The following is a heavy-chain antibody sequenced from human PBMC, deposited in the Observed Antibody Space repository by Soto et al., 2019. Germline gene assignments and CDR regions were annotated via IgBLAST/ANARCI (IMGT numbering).Heavy chain of an antibody. D-gene: IGHD2-2*02. CDR3: ARGGSIVVEPAATPDFDP. Sequence: QVQLVQSGAEVKKPGASVKVSCKASGYTFTDYYMAWVRQAPGQGLEWMGWINPNSGGTDYAQKFQGRVTMTRDTSINTAYVELRSLSSDDTAVYYCARGGSIVVEPAATPDFDPWGQGTLVTVSS. V-gene: IGHV1-2*02. CDR2: INPNSGGT. J-gene: IGHJ5*02. CDR1: GYTFTDYY.